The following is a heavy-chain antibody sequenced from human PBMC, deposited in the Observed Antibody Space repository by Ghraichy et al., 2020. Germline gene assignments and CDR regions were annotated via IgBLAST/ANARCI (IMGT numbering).Heavy chain of an antibody. V-gene: IGHV3-13*01. J-gene: IGHJ5*02. D-gene: IGHD3-3*01. CDR1: GFTFSSYD. Sequence: GGSLRLSCAASGFTFSSYDMHWVRQATGKGLEWVSAIGTAGDTYYPGSVKGRFTISRENAKNSLYLQMNSLRAGDTAVYYCARGSYYDFWSGSATEVWFDPWGQGTLVTVSS. CDR2: IGTAGDT. CDR3: ARGSYYDFWSGSATEVWFDP.